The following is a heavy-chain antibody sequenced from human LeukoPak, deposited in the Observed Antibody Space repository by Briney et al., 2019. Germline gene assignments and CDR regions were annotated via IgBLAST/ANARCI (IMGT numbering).Heavy chain of an antibody. CDR1: GFTFSSYG. CDR3: AKSIAVAGTDFDY. D-gene: IGHD6-19*01. J-gene: IGHJ4*02. V-gene: IGHV3-33*06. CDR2: IWYDGSNK. Sequence: PGGSLRLSCAASGFTFSSYGMHWVRQAPGKGLEWVAVIWYDGSNKYYADSVKGRFTISRDNPKNTLYLQMNSLRAEDTAVYYCAKSIAVAGTDFDYWGQGTLVTVSS.